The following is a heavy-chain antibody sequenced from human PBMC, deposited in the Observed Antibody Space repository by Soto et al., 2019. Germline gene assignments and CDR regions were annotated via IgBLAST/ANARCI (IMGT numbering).Heavy chain of an antibody. J-gene: IGHJ4*02. V-gene: IGHV4-34*01. CDR1: GGSFSGYY. Sequence: PSETLSLTCAVYGGSFSGYYWSWIRQPPGKGLEWIGEINHSRSTNYNPSLKSRVTISVDTSKNQFSLKLSSVTAADTAVYYCARSTYVRWLQLRGGFDYWGQGTLVTVSS. CDR2: INHSRST. D-gene: IGHD5-12*01. CDR3: ARSTYVRWLQLRGGFDY.